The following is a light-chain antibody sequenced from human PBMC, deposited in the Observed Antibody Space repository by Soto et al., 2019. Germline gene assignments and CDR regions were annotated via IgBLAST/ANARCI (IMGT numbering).Light chain of an antibody. J-gene: IGLJ2*01. V-gene: IGLV2-14*01. Sequence: QSALTQPASVSGSPGQSITISCTGTSSDVGGYKFVSWYQHHPGKAPQLIIYEVSNRPSGISNRFSGSKSGNTASLTISGLQPEDEAHYYCFSYASSNPRLFGGGTKLTVL. CDR2: EVS. CDR3: FSYASSNPRL. CDR1: SSDVGGYKF.